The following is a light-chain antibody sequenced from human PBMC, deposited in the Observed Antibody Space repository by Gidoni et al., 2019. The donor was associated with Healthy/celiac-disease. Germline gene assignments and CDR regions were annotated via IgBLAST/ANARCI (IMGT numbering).Light chain of an antibody. CDR2: DVR. CDR1: SSDIGAYNY. CDR3: SSYTSSGTWV. J-gene: IGLJ3*02. Sequence: QSALTPPASVSGSPGQPNTISCTGNSSDIGAYNYVSWYQQHPDKAPKLMIYDVRKRPPGVSNRFSGSKSGNTASLTISGLQSKDEADYYCSSYTSSGTWVFGGGTKLTVL. V-gene: IGLV2-14*03.